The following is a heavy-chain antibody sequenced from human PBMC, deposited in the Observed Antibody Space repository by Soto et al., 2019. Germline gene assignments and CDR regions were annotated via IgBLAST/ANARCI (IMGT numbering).Heavy chain of an antibody. D-gene: IGHD3-3*01. Sequence: QVQLQESGPGLVKPSQTLSLTCTVSGGSNSRGDYYWSWIRQPPGKGLEWIGYIYYSGGTYYNPFLKSRVTISVDRSETPFSLKLSSVTAADTAVYYCARWWSGSRQGFDPWGPGTLVTVSS. CDR1: GGSNSRGDYY. J-gene: IGHJ5*02. CDR3: ARWWSGSRQGFDP. CDR2: IYYSGGT. V-gene: IGHV4-31*03.